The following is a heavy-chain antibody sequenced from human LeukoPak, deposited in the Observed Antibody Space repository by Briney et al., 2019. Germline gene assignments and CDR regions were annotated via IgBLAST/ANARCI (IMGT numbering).Heavy chain of an antibody. J-gene: IGHJ4*02. CDR2: ISGSGGST. V-gene: IGHV3-23*01. CDR3: AKGQRTYYDFWSGYFDY. D-gene: IGHD3-3*01. Sequence: AGGSLRLSCAASGFTFSSYAMSWVRQAPGKGLEWVSAISGSGGSTYYADSVKGRFTISRDNSKNTLYLQMNSLRAEDTAVYYCAKGQRTYYDFWSGYFDYWGQGTLVTVSS. CDR1: GFTFSSYA.